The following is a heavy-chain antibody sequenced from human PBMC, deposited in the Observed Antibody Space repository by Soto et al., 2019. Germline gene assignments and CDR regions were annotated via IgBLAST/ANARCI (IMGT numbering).Heavy chain of an antibody. J-gene: IGHJ4*02. V-gene: IGHV4-34*01. CDR2: INHSGST. D-gene: IGHD3-22*01. CDR1: GGSFSGYY. Sequence: PSETLSLTCAVYGGSFSGYYWTWIRQPPGTGLEWIVEINHSGSTNYNPSLKSRVTISVDTSKNQFSLKLTSATAADTAVYYCARDRRSYYSDGSGLDFWGQGTLVTVSS. CDR3: ARDRRSYYSDGSGLDF.